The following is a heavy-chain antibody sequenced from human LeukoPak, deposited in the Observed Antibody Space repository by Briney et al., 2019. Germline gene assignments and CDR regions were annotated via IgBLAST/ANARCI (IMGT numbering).Heavy chain of an antibody. CDR2: ISSSSSYI. Sequence: PGGSLRLSCAASGFTFSSYSMNWVRQAPGKGLEWVSSISSSSSYIYYADSVKGRFTISRDNAKNSLYLQMNSLRAEDTAVYYCARDMAAVAGTVDYWGQGTLVTVSS. CDR3: ARDMAAVAGTVDY. V-gene: IGHV3-21*01. CDR1: GFTFSSYS. J-gene: IGHJ4*02. D-gene: IGHD6-19*01.